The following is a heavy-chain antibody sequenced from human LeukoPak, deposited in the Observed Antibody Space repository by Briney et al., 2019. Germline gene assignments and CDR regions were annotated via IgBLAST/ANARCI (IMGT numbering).Heavy chain of an antibody. D-gene: IGHD3-10*02. CDR3: ARDLHYYVAMDV. CDR1: GFTFSAYA. J-gene: IGHJ6*02. V-gene: IGHV3-23*01. Sequence: GSLSLSCEASGFTFSAYAMSWVRPAPGKGVEWVASIGSTNKPYHPQSVPGEFAISRDNSKNTPFLQLHNLRVEDTALYYCARDLHYYVAMDVWGQRTTVADSS. CDR2: IGSTNKP.